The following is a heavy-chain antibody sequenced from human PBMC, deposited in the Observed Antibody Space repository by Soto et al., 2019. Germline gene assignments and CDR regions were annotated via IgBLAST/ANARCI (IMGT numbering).Heavy chain of an antibody. J-gene: IGHJ5*02. D-gene: IGHD2-15*01. CDR1: GGSFSGYY. CDR2: INHSGST. V-gene: IGHV4-34*01. CDR3: AREAPYCSGGSCYSEGAPFFDP. Sequence: QVQLQQWGAGLLKPSETLSLTCAVYGGSFSGYYWSWIRQPPGKGLECIGEINHSGSTNYNPSLKSRVTISVDTSKNQFSLKLSAVTAADTAVYYCAREAPYCSGGSCYSEGAPFFDPWGQGTLVTVSS.